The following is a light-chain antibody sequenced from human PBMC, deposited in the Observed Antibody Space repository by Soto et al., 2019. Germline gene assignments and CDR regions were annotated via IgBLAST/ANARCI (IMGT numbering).Light chain of an antibody. V-gene: IGLV1-40*01. CDR2: GDN. Sequence: QSVLTQPPSISGAPGLRFTISCTGISTNIGAGYDVHWYQQVPGTAPKLLIYGDNKRPSGVPDRFSTSKSDTSASLVITGLQAEDEADYYCQSYDHSLSGSWIFGGGTKLTVL. CDR3: QSYDHSLSGSWI. CDR1: STNIGAGYD. J-gene: IGLJ2*01.